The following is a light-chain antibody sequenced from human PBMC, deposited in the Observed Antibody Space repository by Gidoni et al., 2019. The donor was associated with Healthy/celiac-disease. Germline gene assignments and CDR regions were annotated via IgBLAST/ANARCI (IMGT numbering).Light chain of an antibody. V-gene: IGKV4-1*01. Sequence: DIVMNKSPASLVVSLGERATTNCKSSQSVLYSSNNKNYIAWYQQKPGQPPNLLIYWASTREPGVPDRFSGSGSWTDCSLTISSLQAEDLAVYYCQQYYSTLTWTFGQGTKVEIK. J-gene: IGKJ1*01. CDR3: QQYYSTLTWT. CDR2: WAS. CDR1: QSVLYSSNNKNY.